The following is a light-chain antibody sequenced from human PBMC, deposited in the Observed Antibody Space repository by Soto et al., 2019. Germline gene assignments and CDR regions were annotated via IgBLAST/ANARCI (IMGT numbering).Light chain of an antibody. CDR1: SSNIGSYT. J-gene: IGLJ1*01. CDR2: SNS. V-gene: IGLV1-44*01. CDR3: AAWDDSLNGYV. Sequence: QSVLIQPPSASGTPGQRVTVSCSGGSSNIGSYTVNWYQQLPGAAPKLLIYSNSLRPSGVPDRFSASKSGTSASLAISGLHSEDEAESYCAAWDDSLNGYVFGPGTKVTVL.